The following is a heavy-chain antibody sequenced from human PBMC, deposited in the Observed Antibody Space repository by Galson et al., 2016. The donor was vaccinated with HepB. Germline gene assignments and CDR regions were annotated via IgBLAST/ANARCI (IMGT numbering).Heavy chain of an antibody. J-gene: IGHJ4*02. CDR1: GYSISSVYY. D-gene: IGHD3-22*01. CDR3: AGRDYYDSSGYYY. CDR2: IYYSGST. V-gene: IGHV4-38-2*01. Sequence: SETLSLTCAVSGYSISSVYYWGWIRQPPGKGLEWIGYIYYSGSTYYNPSLKSRVTISVDTSKNQFSLKLSSVTAADTAVYYCAGRDYYDSSGYYYWGQGTLVTVSS.